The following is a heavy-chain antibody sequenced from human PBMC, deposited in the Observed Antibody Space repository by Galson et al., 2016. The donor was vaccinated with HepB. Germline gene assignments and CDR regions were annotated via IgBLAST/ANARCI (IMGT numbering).Heavy chain of an antibody. D-gene: IGHD3-3*01. CDR2: ISGSGGST. V-gene: IGHV3-23*01. J-gene: IGHJ6*02. CDR1: GFTFSSYA. Sequence: SLRLSCAASGFTFSSYAMSWVRQAPGKGLEWVSAISGSGGSTYYADSVKGRFTISRDNSKNTLYLQMNSLRAEDTAVYYCAKDLGFLEWLFFDSYYYYGMDVWGQRTTVTVSS. CDR3: AKDLGFLEWLFFDSYYYYGMDV.